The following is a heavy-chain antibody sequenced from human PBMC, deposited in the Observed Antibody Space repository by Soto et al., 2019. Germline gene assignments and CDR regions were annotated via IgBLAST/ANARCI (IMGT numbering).Heavy chain of an antibody. CDR2: ISYDGSNK. V-gene: IGHV3-30-3*01. J-gene: IGHJ4*02. CDR3: ARPTTTGYSRGIDY. CDR1: GFTFSSYA. Sequence: GGSLRLSCAASGFTFSSYAMHWVRQAPGKGLEWEAVISYDGSNKYYADSVKGRFTISRDNSKNTLYLQINSLRAEDTAVYYCARPTTTGYSRGIDYWGQGTLVTGSS. D-gene: IGHD6-13*01.